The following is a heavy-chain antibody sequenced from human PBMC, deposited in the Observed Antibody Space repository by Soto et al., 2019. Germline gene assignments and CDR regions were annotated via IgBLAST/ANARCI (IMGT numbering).Heavy chain of an antibody. J-gene: IGHJ4*02. CDR2: ISGSDGST. D-gene: IGHD5-18*01. Sequence: PGGSLSLSCAASGFTFSSYSMNWVRLAPGKGLEWVSAISGSDGSTYYADSVKGRFTISRDNSKNTLYLQMNSLRAEDTAVYYCAKDTPMALDYFHYWGQGTLVTVSS. CDR3: AKDTPMALDYFHY. V-gene: IGHV3-23*01. CDR1: GFTFSSYS.